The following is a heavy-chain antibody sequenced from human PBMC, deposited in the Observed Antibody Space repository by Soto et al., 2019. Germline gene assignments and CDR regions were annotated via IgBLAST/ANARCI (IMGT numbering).Heavy chain of an antibody. CDR2: IYYSGST. CDR1: GGSISSGDYY. J-gene: IGHJ5*02. Sequence: PSETLSLTCTVSGGSISSGDYYWSWIRQPPGKGLEWIGYIYYSGSTYYNPSLKSRVTISVDTSKNQFSLKLSSVTAADTAVHYCARGGLYDFWVADWFDPWGQGALVTVSS. CDR3: ARGGLYDFWVADWFDP. D-gene: IGHD3-3*01. V-gene: IGHV4-30-4*01.